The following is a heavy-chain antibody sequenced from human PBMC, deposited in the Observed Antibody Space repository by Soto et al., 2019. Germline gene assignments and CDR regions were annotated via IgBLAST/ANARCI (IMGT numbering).Heavy chain of an antibody. D-gene: IGHD3-10*01. CDR3: ARDRKGDYGSGSRPSNWFDP. V-gene: IGHV1-18*01. CDR1: GYTFTSYG. CDR2: ISAYNGNT. Sequence: QVQLVQSGAEVKKPGASVKVSCKASGYTFTSYGISWVRQAPGQGLEWMGWISAYNGNTNYAQKLQGRVTMTTDTSTSTADLELRSLRADDTAVYYCARDRKGDYGSGSRPSNWFDPWGQGTLVTVSS. J-gene: IGHJ5*02.